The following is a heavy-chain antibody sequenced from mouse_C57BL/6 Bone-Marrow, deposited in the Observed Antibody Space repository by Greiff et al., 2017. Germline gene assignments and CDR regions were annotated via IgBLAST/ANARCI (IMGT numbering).Heavy chain of an antibody. CDR1: GYTFTSYW. J-gene: IGHJ3*01. V-gene: IGHV1-55*01. Sequence: QVQLQQPGAELVKPGASVKMSCKASGYTFTSYWITWVKQRPGQGLEWIGDIYPGSGSTNYNEKFKGKATLPVDTSSSTAYMQLSILTSEDSAVYYCARCYYGSSYGFAYWGQGTLVTVSA. D-gene: IGHD1-1*01. CDR2: IYPGSGST. CDR3: ARCYYGSSYGFAY.